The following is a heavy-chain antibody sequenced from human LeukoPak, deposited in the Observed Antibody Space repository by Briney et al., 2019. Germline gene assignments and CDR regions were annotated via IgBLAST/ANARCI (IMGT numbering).Heavy chain of an antibody. CDR3: ANLFSGWYVFDY. V-gene: IGHV1-24*01. J-gene: IGHJ4*02. Sequence: GASVKVSCKVSGYTLSELSMHWVRQAPGKGLEWMGGFDPEDGETIYAQKFQGRVTMTEDTSTDTAYMELSSLRSEDTAVYYCANLFSGWYVFDYWGQGTLVTVSS. CDR2: FDPEDGET. D-gene: IGHD6-19*01. CDR1: GYTLSELS.